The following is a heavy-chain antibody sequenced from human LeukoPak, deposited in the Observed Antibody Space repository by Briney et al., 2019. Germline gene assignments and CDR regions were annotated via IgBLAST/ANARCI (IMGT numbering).Heavy chain of an antibody. D-gene: IGHD3-22*01. J-gene: IGHJ4*02. Sequence: ASVKVSCKASGYTFTNYGISWVRQAPGQGLEWMGWISAYTGNTNYAQMLQGRVTTTTDTSTTTAYMGLRSLRSDDTAVYYCARLALHYYDSSGYPPTTNYFDYWGQGTLVTVSS. CDR2: ISAYTGNT. V-gene: IGHV1-18*01. CDR3: ARLALHYYDSSGYPPTTNYFDY. CDR1: GYTFTNYG.